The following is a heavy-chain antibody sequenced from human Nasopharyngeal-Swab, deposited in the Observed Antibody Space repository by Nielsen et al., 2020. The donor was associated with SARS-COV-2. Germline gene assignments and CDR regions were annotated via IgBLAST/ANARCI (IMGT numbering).Heavy chain of an antibody. CDR1: CGSFIGYY. D-gene: IGHD5-18*01. V-gene: IGHV4-34*01. CDR2: INHSGST. J-gene: IGHJ6*02. CDR3: ARGSQWIQLCPVICYYYYGMDV. Sequence: SQTLSLTCAVYCGSFIGYYWSWIRQPPGKGLGWIGEINHSGSTNYNPSLKSRVTIPVDTSKNQFSLKLSSVTAADTAVYYCARGSQWIQLCPVICYYYYGMDVWGQGTTVTVSS.